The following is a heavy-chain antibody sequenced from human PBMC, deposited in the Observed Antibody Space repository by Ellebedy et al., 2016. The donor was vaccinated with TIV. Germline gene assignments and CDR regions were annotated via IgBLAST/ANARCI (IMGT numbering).Heavy chain of an antibody. V-gene: IGHV3-74*01. Sequence: GGSLRLSXAASGFTFSRYWMHWVRQAPGKGLVWVSGINSDGSRTSYAGSVKGRLTISRDNSKNTLYLQMNSLRAEDTAVYYCARDPPSISTRTWGWGQGTLVTVSS. CDR3: ARDPPSISTRTWG. CDR1: GFTFSRYW. CDR2: INSDGSRT. D-gene: IGHD2-2*01. J-gene: IGHJ4*02.